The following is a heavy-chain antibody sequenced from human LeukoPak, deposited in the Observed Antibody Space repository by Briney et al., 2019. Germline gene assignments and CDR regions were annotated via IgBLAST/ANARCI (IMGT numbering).Heavy chain of an antibody. Sequence: PGGSLRLSCAASGFTFSSYWMSWVRQAPGEGLEWVANIKQDGSEKYYVDSVKGRFTISRDNAKNSLYLQMNSLRAEDTAVYYCASEYDFWSGYVDYWGQGTLVTVSS. D-gene: IGHD3-3*01. J-gene: IGHJ4*02. CDR1: GFTFSSYW. V-gene: IGHV3-7*03. CDR2: IKQDGSEK. CDR3: ASEYDFWSGYVDY.